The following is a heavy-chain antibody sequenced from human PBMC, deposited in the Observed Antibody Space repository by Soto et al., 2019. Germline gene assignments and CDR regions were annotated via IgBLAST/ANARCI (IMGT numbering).Heavy chain of an antibody. J-gene: IGHJ6*02. V-gene: IGHV3-13*01. D-gene: IGHD6-13*01. CDR1: GFTFSSYD. Sequence: GGSLRLSCAASGFTFSSYDMHWVRQATGKGLEWVSAIGTAGDTYYPGSVKGRFTISRENAKNSLYLQMNSLRAEDTAVYYCARDRCYSSSCPLGYYYGMDVWGQGTTVTVSS. CDR3: ARDRCYSSSCPLGYYYGMDV. CDR2: IGTAGDT.